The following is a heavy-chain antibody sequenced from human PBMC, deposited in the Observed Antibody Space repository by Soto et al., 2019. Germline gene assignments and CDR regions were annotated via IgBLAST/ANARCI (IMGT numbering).Heavy chain of an antibody. CDR1: GFSLSKARMG. V-gene: IGHV2-26*01. D-gene: IGHD1-26*01. Sequence: ESGPTLVNPTETLTLTCTVSGFSLSKARMGVSWIRQPPGKALEWLAHIFWNDERSYNTSLKSRLTISRDTSKSQVVLTMTNVDPVDTGTYFCARALREGLPIYYFDSWGQGTLVTV. J-gene: IGHJ4*02. CDR2: IFWNDER. CDR3: ARALREGLPIYYFDS.